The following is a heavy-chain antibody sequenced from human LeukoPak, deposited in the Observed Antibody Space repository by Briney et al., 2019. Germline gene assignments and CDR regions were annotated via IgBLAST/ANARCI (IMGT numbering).Heavy chain of an antibody. J-gene: IGHJ4*02. CDR3: AGGRWISGNYYNFDY. CDR2: VFHSGST. V-gene: IGHV4-4*02. CDR1: GGSLNTNTW. Sequence: SGTLSLTCTVSGGSLNTNTWWSWVRQPPGKGLEWTGEVFHSGSTNYNPSLESRLSISMDKSNNRFSLKLSSVTAADTAVYYCAGGRWISGNYYNFDYWSQGTLVTVSS. D-gene: IGHD1-14*01.